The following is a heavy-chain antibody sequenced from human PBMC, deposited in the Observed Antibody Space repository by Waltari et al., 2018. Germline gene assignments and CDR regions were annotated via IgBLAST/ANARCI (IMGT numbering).Heavy chain of an antibody. V-gene: IGHV1-2*06. CDR3: ARARIEYSSSSPLWYFDL. Sequence: QVQLVQSGAEVKKPGASVKVSCKASGYTFTGYYMHWVRQAPGHGLEWMGRINPNSGGTNYAQKFQGRVTMTRDTSISTAYMELSRLRSDDTAVYYCARARIEYSSSSPLWYFDLWGRGTLVTVSS. D-gene: IGHD6-6*01. CDR1: GYTFTGYY. J-gene: IGHJ2*01. CDR2: INPNSGGT.